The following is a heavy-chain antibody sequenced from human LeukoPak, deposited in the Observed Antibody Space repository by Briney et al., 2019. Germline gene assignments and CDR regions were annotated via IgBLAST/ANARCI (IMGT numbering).Heavy chain of an antibody. CDR2: INIGSGDT. J-gene: IGHJ4*02. CDR3: AKDRSTYYDSCLDY. V-gene: IGHV1-2*02. D-gene: IGHD3-22*01. Sequence: GASVKVSCKASGYTFTGHYLHWVRQAPGQGLEWMGWINIGSGDTNYAQKFHGRVTMTRDTSSTTAYLEVTRLKSDDTAVYYCAKDRSTYYDSCLDYWGQGTLVTVSS. CDR1: GYTFTGHY.